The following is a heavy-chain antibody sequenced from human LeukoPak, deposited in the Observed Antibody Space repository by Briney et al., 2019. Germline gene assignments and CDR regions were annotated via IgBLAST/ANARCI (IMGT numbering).Heavy chain of an antibody. V-gene: IGHV3-7*01. J-gene: IGHJ4*02. Sequence: GGSLRLSCAASGFTFNDYHMSWVRQAPGKGPEWVANIKQDGSEKYYVDSVKGRFTISRDNAKNSLYLQMNSLRAEDTAVYYCARVDIVVVPAAIYFDYWGQGTLVTVSS. CDR1: GFTFNDYH. D-gene: IGHD2-2*03. CDR2: IKQDGSEK. CDR3: ARVDIVVVPAAIYFDY.